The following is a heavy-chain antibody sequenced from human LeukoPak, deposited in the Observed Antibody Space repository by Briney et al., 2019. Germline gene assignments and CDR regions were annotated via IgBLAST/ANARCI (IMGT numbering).Heavy chain of an antibody. D-gene: IGHD1-26*01. V-gene: IGHV3-30*02. CDR1: GFTFTHFG. CDR3: AKIVGSGSRTF. CDR2: IQYDGIDK. J-gene: IGHJ4*02. Sequence: GGSLRLSCLAPGFTFTHFGMHSVRQAPGKGLEWVTFIQYDGIDKYYADSVKGRFSISRDDSKNTIYLQMNSLKPEDTAVYYCAKIVGSGSRTFWGQGTLVIVSS.